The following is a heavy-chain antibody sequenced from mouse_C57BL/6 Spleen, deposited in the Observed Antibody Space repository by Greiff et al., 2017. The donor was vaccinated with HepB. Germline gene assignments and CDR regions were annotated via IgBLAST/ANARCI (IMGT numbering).Heavy chain of an antibody. J-gene: IGHJ3*01. Sequence: VQLKQSGPVLVKPGASVKMSCKASGYTFTDYYMNWVKQSHGKSLEWIGVINPYNGGTSYNQKFKGKATLTVDKSSSTAYMELNSLTSEDSAVYYCARRDDYVPFAYWGQGTLVTVSA. CDR2: INPYNGGT. CDR1: GYTFTDYY. V-gene: IGHV1-19*01. CDR3: ARRDDYVPFAY. D-gene: IGHD2-4*01.